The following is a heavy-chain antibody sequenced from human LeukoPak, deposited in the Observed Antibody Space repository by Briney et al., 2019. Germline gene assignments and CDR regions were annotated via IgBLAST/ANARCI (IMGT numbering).Heavy chain of an antibody. V-gene: IGHV3-15*01. CDR2: IKSKTDGGTT. J-gene: IGHJ5*02. CDR3: TTDPPGFDP. Sequence: WVRQPPGKGLEWVGRIKSKTDGGTTDYAAPVKGRFTISRDDSKNTLYLQMNSLKTEDTAVYYCTTDPPGFDPWGQGTLVTVSS.